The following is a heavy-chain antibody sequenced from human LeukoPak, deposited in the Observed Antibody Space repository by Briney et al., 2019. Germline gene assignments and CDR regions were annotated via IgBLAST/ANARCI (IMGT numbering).Heavy chain of an antibody. D-gene: IGHD5-18*01. J-gene: IGHJ5*02. Sequence: SETLSLTCAVYGGSFSGYYWSWIRQPPGKGLEWIGEISHSGSTNYNPSLKSRVTISVDTSKNQFSLKLSSVTAADTAVYYCARGSGGYTGTDNWFDPWGQGTLVTVSS. V-gene: IGHV4-34*01. CDR1: GGSFSGYY. CDR2: ISHSGST. CDR3: ARGSGGYTGTDNWFDP.